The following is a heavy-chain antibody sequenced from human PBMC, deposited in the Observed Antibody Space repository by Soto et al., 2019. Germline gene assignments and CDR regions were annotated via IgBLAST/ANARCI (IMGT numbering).Heavy chain of an antibody. CDR3: ARVIVTTGDDYFDY. J-gene: IGHJ4*02. CDR1: GFTFSNYA. Sequence: GGSLRLSCAASGFTFSNYAMSWVRQAPGKGLEWVSGISGSGGGTYYADSVKGRFTISRDNSKNTLYLQMNSLRAEDTAVYYCARVIVTTGDDYFDYWGQGTLVTVSS. CDR2: ISGSGGGT. D-gene: IGHD5-12*01. V-gene: IGHV3-23*01.